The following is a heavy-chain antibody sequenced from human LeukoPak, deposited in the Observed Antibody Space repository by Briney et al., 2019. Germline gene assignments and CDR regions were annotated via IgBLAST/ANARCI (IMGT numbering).Heavy chain of an antibody. Sequence: TGGSLRLSCSASGFTFSSYWMHWVRQPLGKGLVWVSRINPDGTTTNYADSVKGRFTISRDNAKNTLYLQMNSLTVEDTALYYCVRIATVTTPDYWGQGTLVTVSS. CDR3: VRIATVTTPDY. CDR1: GFTFSSYW. D-gene: IGHD4-17*01. V-gene: IGHV3-74*01. J-gene: IGHJ4*02. CDR2: INPDGTTT.